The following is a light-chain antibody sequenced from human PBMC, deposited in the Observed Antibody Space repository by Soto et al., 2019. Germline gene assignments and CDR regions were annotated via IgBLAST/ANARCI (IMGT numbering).Light chain of an antibody. J-gene: IGKJ1*01. V-gene: IGKV3-20*01. Sequence: EIVLTQSPDTLSLSPGERATLSCRTSQSVSSNYLAWYQQKPGQAPRLLIYGASSRATGIPDRFSGSGSGTDFTLTISRLEPEDFAVYHCQQYGTSWWTFGQGTRVEIK. CDR1: QSVSSNY. CDR2: GAS. CDR3: QQYGTSWWT.